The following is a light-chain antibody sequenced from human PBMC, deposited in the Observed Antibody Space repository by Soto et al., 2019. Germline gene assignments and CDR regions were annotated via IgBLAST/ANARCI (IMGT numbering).Light chain of an antibody. CDR1: SSNVGAGYD. CDR2: ANS. J-gene: IGLJ3*02. CDR3: QSSDSSRSDRV. Sequence: QSVLTQQPSVSGAPGQRVTISCTGSSSNVGAGYDVHWYQQLPGTDPKLLIYANSNRPSGVPDRFSGSKSGTSASLAITGLQAEDEADYYCQSSDSSRSDRVFGGGTKLTVL. V-gene: IGLV1-40*01.